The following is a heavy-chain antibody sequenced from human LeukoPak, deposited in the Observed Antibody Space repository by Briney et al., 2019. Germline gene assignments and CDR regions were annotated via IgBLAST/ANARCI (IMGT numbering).Heavy chain of an antibody. D-gene: IGHD2-21*02. Sequence: GASVKVSCKASGYRFSGHYMHWVRQAPGQGLEWMGFINPSGSSAAYAQKFQGRLTITRDMFTSTDYMELTSLTSDDTAVYYCARDNSVRETAWWFDPWGQGTLVTVSS. CDR3: ARDNSVRETAWWFDP. CDR1: GYRFSGHY. CDR2: INPSGSSA. V-gene: IGHV1-46*01. J-gene: IGHJ5*02.